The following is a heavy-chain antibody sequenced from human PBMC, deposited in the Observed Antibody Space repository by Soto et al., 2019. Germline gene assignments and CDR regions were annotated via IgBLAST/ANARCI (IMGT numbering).Heavy chain of an antibody. CDR3: ARHNSDSSGYYHYYYGMDI. J-gene: IGHJ6*04. CDR2: INHSGST. V-gene: IGHV4-39*01. CDR1: GDSISSNNNY. Sequence: SETLSLTCTVSGDSISSNNNYWSWIRQPPGKGLEWIGEINHSGSTNYNPSLKSRVTISVDTSKNQFSLKLSSVTAADTAVYYCARHNSDSSGYYHYYYGMDIWGEGTTVTVSS. D-gene: IGHD3-22*01.